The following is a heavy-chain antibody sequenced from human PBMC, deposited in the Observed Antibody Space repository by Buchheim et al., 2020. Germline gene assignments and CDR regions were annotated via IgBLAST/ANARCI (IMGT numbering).Heavy chain of an antibody. J-gene: IGHJ6*03. CDR2: INHSGST. CDR3: ARQVYGGNYYYYYYMDV. CDR1: GGSFSGYY. D-gene: IGHD4-23*01. Sequence: QVQLQQWGAGLLKPSETLSLTCAVYGGSFSGYYWSWIRQPPGKGLEWIGEINHSGSTNYNPSLKSRVTISVDTSKNQFSLKLSSVTAADTAVYYCARQVYGGNYYYYYYMDVWGKGTT. V-gene: IGHV4-34*01.